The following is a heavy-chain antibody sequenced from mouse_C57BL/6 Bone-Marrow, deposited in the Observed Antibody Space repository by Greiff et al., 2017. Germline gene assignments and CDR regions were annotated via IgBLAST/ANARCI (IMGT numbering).Heavy chain of an antibody. V-gene: IGHV1-76*01. Sequence: QVQLQQSGAELVRPGASVKLSCKASGYTFTDYYINWVKQRPGQGLEWIARIYPGSGNTYYNEKFKGKATLTAEKSSSTAYMQLSSLTSEDSAVYFCAREEGELISLVWGTGTTVTVSS. D-gene: IGHD1-1*01. CDR1: GYTFTDYY. J-gene: IGHJ1*03. CDR2: IYPGSGNT. CDR3: AREEGELISLV.